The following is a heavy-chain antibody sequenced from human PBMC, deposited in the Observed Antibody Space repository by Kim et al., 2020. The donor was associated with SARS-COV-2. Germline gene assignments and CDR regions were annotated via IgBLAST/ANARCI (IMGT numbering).Heavy chain of an antibody. V-gene: IGHV4-4*02. J-gene: IGHJ5*02. CDR2: ISHSGNT. D-gene: IGHD1-26*01. Sequence: SETLSLTCGVSGGSISSGTWWSWVRQPPGKVLEWIGEISHSGNTNYNPSLRSRITISVDKSKNQFSLSLNSVTAADTAVYYCARLDCNSGGYYWFDPWG. CDR1: GGSISSGTW. CDR3: ARLDCNSGGYYWFDP.